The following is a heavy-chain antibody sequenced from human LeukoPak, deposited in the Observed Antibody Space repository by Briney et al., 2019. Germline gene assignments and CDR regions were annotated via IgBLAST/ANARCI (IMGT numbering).Heavy chain of an antibody. CDR3: AREKSTVKWAGELLRPEYYYSMDI. Sequence: GGSLTLSCAASDSSFNGYRTNWVRQDPGEGLEWVASISSGRERTSHGDSGKGRFTIYRDTAKHAVFTQMDGVRVEDTAVYYCAREKSTVKWAGELLRPEYYYSMDIWGEGTTVTVSS. V-gene: IGHV3-21*01. CDR1: DSSFNGYR. D-gene: IGHD3-10*01. J-gene: IGHJ6*03. CDR2: ISSGRERT.